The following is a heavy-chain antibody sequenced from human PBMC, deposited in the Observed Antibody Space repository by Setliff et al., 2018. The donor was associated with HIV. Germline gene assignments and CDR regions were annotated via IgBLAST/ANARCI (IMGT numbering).Heavy chain of an antibody. CDR2: IYSTGSL. CDR3: ARDFGTFHAFDM. Sequence: PSETLSLTCTVSGGSICSCNWSWIRQPAGKGVEWIGRIYSTGSLNYNPSPRSGVTMSVDRSKTSFSLEVTSVTAADTAIYYCARDFGTFHAFDMWGQGTVVTVSS. V-gene: IGHV4-4*07. CDR1: GGSICSCN. J-gene: IGHJ3*02. D-gene: IGHD3-10*01.